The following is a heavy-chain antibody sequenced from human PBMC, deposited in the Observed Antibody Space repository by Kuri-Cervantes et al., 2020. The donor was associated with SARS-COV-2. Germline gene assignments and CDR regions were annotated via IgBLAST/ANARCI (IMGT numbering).Heavy chain of an antibody. CDR3: AREWLAKLDY. CDR2: IYHSGST. D-gene: IGHD5-12*01. V-gene: IGHV4-4*02. CDR1: GGSISSSNW. J-gene: IGHJ4*02. Sequence: SETLSLTCAVSGGSISSSNWWSWVRQPPGKGLEWIGEIYHSGSTNYNPSLKSRVTISVDGSKNQFSLKLSSVTAADTAVYYCAREWLAKLDYWGQGTLVTVSS.